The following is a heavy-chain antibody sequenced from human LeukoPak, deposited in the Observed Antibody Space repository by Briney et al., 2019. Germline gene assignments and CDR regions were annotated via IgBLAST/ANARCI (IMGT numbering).Heavy chain of an antibody. CDR2: ISWNSGSI. J-gene: IGHJ4*02. Sequence: GGSLRLSCAASGFTFDDYAMHWVRQAPGKGLEWVSGISWNSGSIGYADSVKGRFTISRDNAKDSLYLQMNSLRAEDMALYYCAKGLSGSYSPFDYWGQGTLVTVSS. CDR3: AKGLSGSYSPFDY. CDR1: GFTFDDYA. V-gene: IGHV3-9*03. D-gene: IGHD1-26*01.